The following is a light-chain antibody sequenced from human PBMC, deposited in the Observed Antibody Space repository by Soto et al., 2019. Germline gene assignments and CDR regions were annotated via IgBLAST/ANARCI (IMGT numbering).Light chain of an antibody. CDR1: SSDVGSYNL. CDR2: EVS. J-gene: IGLJ1*01. V-gene: IGLV2-23*02. CDR3: CSYAGSITSYYV. Sequence: QSVLTQPASVSGSPGQSITISCTGTSSDVGSYNLVSWYQQHPGKAPKLMIYEVSKRPSGVSNRFSGSKSGNTASLTISVLQAEDEADYYCCSYAGSITSYYVFGIGTKVTVL.